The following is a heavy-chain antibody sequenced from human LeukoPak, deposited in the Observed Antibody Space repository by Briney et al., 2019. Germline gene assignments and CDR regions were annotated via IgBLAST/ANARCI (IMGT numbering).Heavy chain of an antibody. V-gene: IGHV4-59*12. D-gene: IGHD1-26*01. CDR3: AKASVGARFFDP. Sequence: SETLSLTCIVSGGSISSYYWSWIRQPPGKGLEWIGYIYWSGRTNYNPSLQSRVTISVDKSKNQFSLKLSSVTAADTAVYYCAKASVGARFFDPWGQGTLVTVSS. CDR2: IYWSGRT. CDR1: GGSISSYY. J-gene: IGHJ5*02.